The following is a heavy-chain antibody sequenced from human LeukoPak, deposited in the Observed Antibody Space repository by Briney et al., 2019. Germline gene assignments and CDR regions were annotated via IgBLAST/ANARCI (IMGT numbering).Heavy chain of an antibody. Sequence: KPSETLSLTRTVSGGSISSYYWSWIRQPPGKGLEWIGYIYYSGSTNYNPSLKSRVTISVDTSKNQFSLKLSSVTAADTAVYYCARGPYYYDSSGYYYTEYYYGMDVRGQGTTVTVSS. D-gene: IGHD3-22*01. J-gene: IGHJ6*02. CDR3: ARGPYYYDSSGYYYTEYYYGMDV. CDR1: GGSISSYY. V-gene: IGHV4-59*01. CDR2: IYYSGST.